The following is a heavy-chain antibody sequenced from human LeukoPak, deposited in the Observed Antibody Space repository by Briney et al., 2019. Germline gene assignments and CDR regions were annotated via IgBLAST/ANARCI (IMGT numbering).Heavy chain of an antibody. D-gene: IGHD3-10*01. CDR2: INPNSGGT. Sequence: WASVKVSCKASGYTFTGYYMHWVRQAPGQGLEWMGWINPNSGGTNYAQKFQGRVTMTRDTSISTAYMELSRLRSDDTAVYYCARDPWGGSGSYMVYWGQGTLVTVSS. CDR3: ARDPWGGSGSYMVY. CDR1: GYTFTGYY. J-gene: IGHJ4*02. V-gene: IGHV1-2*02.